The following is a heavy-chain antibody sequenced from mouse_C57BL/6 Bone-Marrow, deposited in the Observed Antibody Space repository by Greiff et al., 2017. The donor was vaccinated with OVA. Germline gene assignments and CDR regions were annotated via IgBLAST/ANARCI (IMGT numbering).Heavy chain of an antibody. CDR2: IHPSDSDT. CDR3: AIKTVYYDYPYDYAMDY. V-gene: IGHV1-74*01. Sequence: QVQLQQPGAELVKPGASVKVSCKASGYTFTSYWMHWVKQRPGQGLEWIGRIHPSDSDTNYNQKFKGKATLTVDNSSSPAYMQLSSLTSEDSAVYYGAIKTVYYDYPYDYAMDYWGQGTSVTVSS. CDR1: GYTFTSYW. D-gene: IGHD2-4*01. J-gene: IGHJ4*01.